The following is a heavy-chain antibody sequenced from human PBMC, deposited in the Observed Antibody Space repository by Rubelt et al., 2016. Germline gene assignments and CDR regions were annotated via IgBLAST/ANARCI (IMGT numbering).Heavy chain of an antibody. CDR3: ARVSGTTNNWFDP. V-gene: IGHV1-18*01. CDR2: ISAYNGNT. CDR1: GYTFISYG. J-gene: IGHJ5*02. D-gene: IGHD1-1*01. Sequence: QIQLVQSGPEVEKPGASVKVSCKASGYTFISYGISWIRQAPGHGLEWMGWISAYNGNTNYAQKPQGRVSMTTDTATSPAYMELRSLRSDDTAVYYCARVSGTTNNWFDPWGQGTLVTVSS.